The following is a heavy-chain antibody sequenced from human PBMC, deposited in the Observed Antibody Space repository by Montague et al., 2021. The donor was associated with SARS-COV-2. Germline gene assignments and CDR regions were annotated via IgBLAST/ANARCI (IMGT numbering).Heavy chain of an antibody. CDR2: ISWNGCRL. Sequence: SLRLSCAVSGFTFDDYAMHWVRQAPGKGLEWVAGISWNGCRLGYADSVKGRFTISRDNAKNSLYLQMNSLRPEDTALYYCAKDTGAAAGTLGYCDYWGQGTLVTVSS. CDR1: GFTFDDYA. CDR3: AKDTGAAAGTLGYCDY. V-gene: IGHV3-9*01. D-gene: IGHD6-13*01. J-gene: IGHJ4*02.